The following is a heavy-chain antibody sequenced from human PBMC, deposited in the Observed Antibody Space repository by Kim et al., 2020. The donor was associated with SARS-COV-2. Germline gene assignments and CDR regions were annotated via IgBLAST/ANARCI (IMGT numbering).Heavy chain of an antibody. J-gene: IGHJ6*02. CDR2: IDPSDSYT. D-gene: IGHD4-17*01. V-gene: IGHV5-10-1*01. CDR1: GYSFTSYW. Sequence: GESLKISCKGSGYSFTSYWISWVRQMPGKGLEWMGRIDPSDSYTNYSPSFQGHVTISADKSISTAYLQWSSLKASDTAMYYCARHPRDYGDYYGMDVWGQGTTVTVSS. CDR3: ARHPRDYGDYYGMDV.